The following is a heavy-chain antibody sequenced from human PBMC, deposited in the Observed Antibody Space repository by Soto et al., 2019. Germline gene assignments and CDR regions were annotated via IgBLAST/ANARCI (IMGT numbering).Heavy chain of an antibody. CDR1: GGSISSSSYY. J-gene: IGHJ6*02. D-gene: IGHD6-13*01. CDR2: IYYSGST. V-gene: IGHV4-39*01. CDR3: ARPLSSSSWHLRRSYYGMDV. Sequence: QLQLQESGPGLVKPSETLSLTCTVSGGSISSSSYYWGWIRQPPGKGLEWIGSIYYSGSTYYNPSLKSRVTISVDTSKNQFSLKLSSVTAADTAVYYCARPLSSSSWHLRRSYYGMDVWGQGTTVTVSS.